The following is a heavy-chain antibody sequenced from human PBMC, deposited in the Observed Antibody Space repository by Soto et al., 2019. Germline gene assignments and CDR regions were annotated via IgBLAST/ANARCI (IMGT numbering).Heavy chain of an antibody. D-gene: IGHD4-17*01. CDR2: IYHSGGT. V-gene: IGHV4-30-2*01. J-gene: IGHJ5*02. Sequence: SETLSLTCAVSGGPITSGGYSWSWIRQPPGKGLEWIGYIYHSGGTYYNPSLKSRVTLSIDRTKKQFSLELKSVTAADTAVYFCARTMTTSGWFDPWGQGTLVTVS. CDR1: GGPITSGGYS. CDR3: ARTMTTSGWFDP.